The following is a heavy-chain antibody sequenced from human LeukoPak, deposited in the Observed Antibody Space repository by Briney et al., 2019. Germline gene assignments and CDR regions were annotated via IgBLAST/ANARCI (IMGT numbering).Heavy chain of an antibody. CDR1: GFTFSSYS. J-gene: IGHJ4*02. D-gene: IGHD6-13*01. V-gene: IGHV3-66*01. CDR2: IYSGGNT. Sequence: GGSLRLSCAASGFTFSSYSMNWVRQAPGKGLEWVSFIYSGGNTYYADSVKGRFTISRDDSQNTLFLQMNNLRAEDTAVYFCARAQSIASARHYDYWGQGTLVTVSS. CDR3: ARAQSIASARHYDY.